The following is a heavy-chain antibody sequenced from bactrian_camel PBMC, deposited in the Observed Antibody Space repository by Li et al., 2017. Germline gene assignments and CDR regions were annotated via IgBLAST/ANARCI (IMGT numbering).Heavy chain of an antibody. CDR3: ATLTSGWSFLY. J-gene: IGHJ4*01. CDR2: IDSSGAT. D-gene: IGHD6*01. Sequence: HVQLVESGGGSVQPGTSLILSCAAVGRTYNNYVMGWFRQSPGKEREGVATIDSSGATNYAESVKGRFTTSRDNAKNTMYLQMNSLKSEDTALYYCATLTSGWSFLYWGQGTQVTVS. V-gene: IGHV3S53*01. CDR1: GRTYNNYV.